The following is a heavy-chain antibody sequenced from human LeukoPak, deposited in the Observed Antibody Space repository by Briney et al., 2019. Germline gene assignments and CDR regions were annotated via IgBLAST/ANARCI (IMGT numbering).Heavy chain of an antibody. V-gene: IGHV3-7*03. CDR3: AKGSGYELEGKKYKWFDP. CDR2: IKQEGSEK. Sequence: PGGSLRLSCAASGFTFSSYWMSWVRQAPGKGLEGVANIKQEGSEKYYVDSVKGRITISRDNAKNSLYLQMNSLRGEDTALYYCAKGSGYELEGKKYKWFDPWGQGTLVTVSS. D-gene: IGHD5-12*01. J-gene: IGHJ5*02. CDR1: GFTFSSYW.